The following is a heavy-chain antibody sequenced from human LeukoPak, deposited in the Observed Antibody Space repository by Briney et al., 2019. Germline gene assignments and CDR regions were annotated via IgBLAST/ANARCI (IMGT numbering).Heavy chain of an antibody. CDR2: IDSDNART. V-gene: IGHV3-23*01. J-gene: IGHJ6*02. CDR3: SARQPLHGMHF. CDR1: GFAFDKYA. D-gene: IGHD2-21*01. Sequence: PGGSLRLSCSAFGFAFDKYAMNWVRQAPEKGLEWVSTIDSDNARTYYADSVNGRFTISRDNYKNILYLQLNSLRAEDTAVYYCSARQPLHGMHFWGQGTTVTVSS.